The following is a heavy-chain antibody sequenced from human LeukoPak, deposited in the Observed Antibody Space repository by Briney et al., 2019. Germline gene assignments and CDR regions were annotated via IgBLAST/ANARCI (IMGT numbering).Heavy chain of an antibody. V-gene: IGHV3-53*01. J-gene: IGHJ3*02. D-gene: IGHD1-26*01. Sequence: GGSLRLSCAASGFTVSTNYMSWVRQAPGKGLEWVSVIYTDTTTTYYGDSVKGRFTISRDNSKNTLYLQMNSLRAEDTAVYYCARIVAGGAFDIWGQGTMVTVSS. CDR3: ARIVAGGAFDI. CDR2: IYTDTTTT. CDR1: GFTVSTNY.